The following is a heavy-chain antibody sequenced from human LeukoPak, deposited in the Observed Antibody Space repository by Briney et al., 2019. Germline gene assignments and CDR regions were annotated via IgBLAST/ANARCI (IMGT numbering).Heavy chain of an antibody. Sequence: GGSLRLSCAASGFTFSSYSMNWVRQAPGKGLEWVSSISSSSSYIYYADSLKGRVTISRDNAKNSLYLQMNSLRAEDTAVYYCARDRYATVVRGLIMLVPFDYWGQGTLVTVSS. CDR2: ISSSSSYI. CDR1: GFTFSSYS. D-gene: IGHD3-10*01. J-gene: IGHJ4*02. CDR3: ARDRYATVVRGLIMLVPFDY. V-gene: IGHV3-21*01.